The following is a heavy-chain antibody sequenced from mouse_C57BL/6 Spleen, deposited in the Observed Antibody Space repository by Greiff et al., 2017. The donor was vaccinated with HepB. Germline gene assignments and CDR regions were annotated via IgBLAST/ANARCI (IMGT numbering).Heavy chain of an antibody. CDR1: GYTFTDYY. J-gene: IGHJ4*01. Sequence: VQLQQSGAELVRPGASVKLSCKASGYTFTDYYINWVKQRPGQGLEWIARIYPGSGNTYYNEKFKGKATLTAETSSSTAYMQLSSLTSEDSAVYFCARDLSDYGAMDYWGQGTSVTVSS. V-gene: IGHV1-76*01. CDR3: ARDLSDYGAMDY. CDR2: IYPGSGNT. D-gene: IGHD2-4*01.